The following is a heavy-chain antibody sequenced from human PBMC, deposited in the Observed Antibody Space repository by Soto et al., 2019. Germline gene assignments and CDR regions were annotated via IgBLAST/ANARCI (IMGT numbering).Heavy chain of an antibody. J-gene: IGHJ4*02. CDR3: ERVRDRVDY. CDR1: GGSISSSSYY. V-gene: IGHV4-39*01. D-gene: IGHD1-1*01. Sequence: SETLSLTCTVSGGSISSSSYYWGWIRQPPGKGLEWFGSIYYSGSTYYNPSIERRVTISVDTSKNQFTLKLSSVTAADTAVYYCERVRDRVDYWGQGTLVTVSS. CDR2: IYYSGST.